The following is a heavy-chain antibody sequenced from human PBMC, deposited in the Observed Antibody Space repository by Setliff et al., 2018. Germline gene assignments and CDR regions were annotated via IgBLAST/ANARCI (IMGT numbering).Heavy chain of an antibody. CDR2: TIPMFRTT. Sequence: SVKVSCKASGGTFSNYGISWVRQAPGQGLEWMGGTIPMFRTTNYAQKFQGRVTITTDESTSTAYMDLSSLTSDDTAIYYCAREKGYYNSGSYKYWFDPWGQGTLVTVSS. J-gene: IGHJ5*02. V-gene: IGHV1-69*05. D-gene: IGHD3-10*01. CDR1: GGTFSNYG. CDR3: AREKGYYNSGSYKYWFDP.